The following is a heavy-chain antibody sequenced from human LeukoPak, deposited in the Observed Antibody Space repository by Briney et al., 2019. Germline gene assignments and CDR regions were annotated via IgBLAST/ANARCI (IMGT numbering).Heavy chain of an antibody. D-gene: IGHD6-13*01. Sequence: PGRSLRLSCAASGFTFSSYAMHWVRQAPGKGLEWVAVISYDGSNKYYADSVKGRFTISRDNSKNTLYLQMNSLRAEDTAVYYCARSSEQQLVGWGQGTLVTVSS. CDR3: ARSSEQQLVG. CDR2: ISYDGSNK. CDR1: GFTFSSYA. J-gene: IGHJ4*02. V-gene: IGHV3-30-3*01.